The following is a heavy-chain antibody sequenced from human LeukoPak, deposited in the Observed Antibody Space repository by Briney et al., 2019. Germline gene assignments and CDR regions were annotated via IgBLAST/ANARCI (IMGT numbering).Heavy chain of an antibody. V-gene: IGHV4-34*01. J-gene: IGHJ4*02. D-gene: IGHD6-19*01. CDR1: GGSFSGYY. CDR3: ASAPGERAVAGRLGSYYFDY. Sequence: KSSETLSLTCAVYGGSFSGYYWSWIRQPPGKGLEWIGEINHSGSTNYNPSLKSRVTISVDTSKNQFSLKLSSVTAADTAVYYCASAPGERAVAGRLGSYYFDYWGQGTLVTVSS. CDR2: INHSGST.